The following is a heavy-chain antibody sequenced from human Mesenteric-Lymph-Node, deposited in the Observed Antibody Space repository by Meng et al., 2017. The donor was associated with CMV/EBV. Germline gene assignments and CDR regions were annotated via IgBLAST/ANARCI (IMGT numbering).Heavy chain of an antibody. CDR2: INPNSGGT. V-gene: IGHV1-2*02. D-gene: IGHD6-13*01. CDR3: ARDLRSSWYGGGSY. Sequence: ASVKVSCKASGYTFTAYYMHWVRQAPGEGLEWMGWINPNSGGTNYAQKFQGRVTMTRDTSISTAYMELSRLRSDDTAVYYCARDLRSSWYGGGSYWGQGTLVTVSS. CDR1: GYTFTAYY. J-gene: IGHJ4*02.